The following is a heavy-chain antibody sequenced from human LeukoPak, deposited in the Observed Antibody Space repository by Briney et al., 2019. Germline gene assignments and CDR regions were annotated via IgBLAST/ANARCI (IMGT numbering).Heavy chain of an antibody. CDR1: GFTFSSYG. CDR3: ASRTTVSYDAFDI. V-gene: IGHV3-21*04. D-gene: IGHD4-17*01. Sequence: PGGSLRLSCAASGFTFSSYGMSWVRQAPGKGLEWVSSISSSSSYIYYADSVKGRFTISRDNAKNSLYLQMNSLKTEDTAVYYCASRTTVSYDAFDIWGQGTMVTVS. J-gene: IGHJ3*02. CDR2: ISSSSSYI.